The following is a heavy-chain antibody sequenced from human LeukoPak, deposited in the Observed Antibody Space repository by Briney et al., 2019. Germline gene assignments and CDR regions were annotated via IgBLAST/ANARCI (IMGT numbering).Heavy chain of an antibody. V-gene: IGHV3-53*01. CDR1: GFTVSSNY. CDR3: ARVRTGYKYYYYYYMDV. Sequence: GGSLRLSCAASGFTVSSNYMSWVRQAPGKGLEWVSVIYSGGSTYYADSVKGRFTISRDNSKNTLYLQMNSLRAEDTAVYYCARVRTGYKYYYYYYMDVWGKGTTVTISS. D-gene: IGHD3/OR15-3a*01. J-gene: IGHJ6*03. CDR2: IYSGGST.